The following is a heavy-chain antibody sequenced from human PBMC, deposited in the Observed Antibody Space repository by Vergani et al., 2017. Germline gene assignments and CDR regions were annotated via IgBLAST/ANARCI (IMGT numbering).Heavy chain of an antibody. CDR2: LYRGAFT. J-gene: IGHJ3*02. V-gene: IGHV3-66*02. CDR3: ARDGHYSVLSGYYIGGGFDI. CDR1: GFTVSTDY. D-gene: IGHD3-3*01. Sequence: EVQLVESGGGLVQPGGSLTLSCAAPGFTVSTDYFSWVRQAPGKGLGWVSILYRGAFTSYTDSVKGRFTVSRDISKNSLFLQMNSLRPEDTARYYCARDGHYSVLSGYYIGGGFDIWGQGTMVTVSS.